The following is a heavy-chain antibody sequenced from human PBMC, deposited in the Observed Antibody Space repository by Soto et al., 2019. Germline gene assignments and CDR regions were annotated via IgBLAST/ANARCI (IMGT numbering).Heavy chain of an antibody. CDR1: GFTFSSYA. V-gene: IGHV3-30-3*01. CDR2: MSYDGSNK. Sequence: QVQLVESGGGVVQPGRSLRLSCAASGFTFSSYAMHWVRRAPGKGLEWMAVMSYDGSNKYYADSVKGRFTISRDNSKNTLYLQMNSLRAEDTALYCCARDGGAYWGQGTLVIVSS. CDR3: ARDGGAY. J-gene: IGHJ4*02. D-gene: IGHD3-16*01.